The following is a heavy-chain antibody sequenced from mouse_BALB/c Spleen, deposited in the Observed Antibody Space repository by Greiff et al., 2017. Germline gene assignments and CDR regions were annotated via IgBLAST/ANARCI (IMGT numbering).Heavy chain of an antibody. CDR2: INPGSGGT. V-gene: IGHV1-54*01. J-gene: IGHJ4*01. D-gene: IGHD1-1*01. Sequence: QVQLQQSGAELVRPGTSVKVSCKASGYAFTNYLIEWVKQRPGQGLEWIGVINPGSGGTNYNEQFKGKATLTADKSSSTAYMQLSSLTSDDSAVYFCAVLLRNYAMDDWGQGTSVTVSS. CDR1: GYAFTNYL. CDR3: AVLLRNYAMDD.